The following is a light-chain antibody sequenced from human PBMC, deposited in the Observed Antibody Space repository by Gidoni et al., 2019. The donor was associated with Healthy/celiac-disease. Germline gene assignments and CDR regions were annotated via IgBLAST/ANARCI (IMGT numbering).Light chain of an antibody. Sequence: EIVLTQSPGTLSLSPGERATLSCRASQSVSSSYLAWYQQKPGQAPRLLIYGASSRATGIPDRFSGSGSGTDFTLPISRLEPEDFAVYYCQQYGSSPYTFGQXTKLEIK. CDR2: GAS. CDR3: QQYGSSPYT. J-gene: IGKJ2*01. CDR1: QSVSSSY. V-gene: IGKV3-20*01.